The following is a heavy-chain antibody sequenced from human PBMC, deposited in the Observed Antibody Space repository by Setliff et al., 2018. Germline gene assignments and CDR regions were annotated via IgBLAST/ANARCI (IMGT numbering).Heavy chain of an antibody. CDR2: ISAYNGNT. Sequence: GASVKVSCKASGYTFTSYGISWVRQAPGQGLEWMGWISAYNGNTNYAQKLRGRVTMTTDTSTSTAYMELRSLRSDDTAVYYCASLNYGSGDYDAFDIWGQGTMVTVSS. CDR1: GYTFTSYG. D-gene: IGHD3-10*01. V-gene: IGHV1-18*01. J-gene: IGHJ3*02. CDR3: ASLNYGSGDYDAFDI.